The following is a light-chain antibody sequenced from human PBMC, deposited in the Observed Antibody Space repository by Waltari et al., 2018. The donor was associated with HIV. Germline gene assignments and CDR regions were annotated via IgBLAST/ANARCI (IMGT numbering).Light chain of an antibody. V-gene: IGLV1-44*01. CDR2: GDS. J-gene: IGLJ2*01. CDR1: RSNIGSNS. CDR3: STWDDRLNGPVV. Sequence: QSVLAQPPSASGTPGQRVTISCSGSRSNIGSNSVNWYQHFPGTAPKLLIYGDSLPPSGVPARFSCSKFGTSASLVITGLQSGDEADYYGSTWDDRLNGPVVFGGGTRLTVL.